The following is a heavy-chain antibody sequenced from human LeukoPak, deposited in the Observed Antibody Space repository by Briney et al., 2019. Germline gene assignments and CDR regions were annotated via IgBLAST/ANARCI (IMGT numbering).Heavy chain of an antibody. CDR1: GGSISSGSDY. Sequence: SQTLSLTCTVSGGSISSGSDYWTWIRQPAGKGLEWIGRIYTSGSPNYNPSLKSRVTISIDTSKNHFSLKLSSVTAADTAVYYCARDRGSGSYPPLYYYGMDVWGQGTTVTVSS. V-gene: IGHV4-61*02. D-gene: IGHD3-10*01. CDR2: IYTSGSP. CDR3: ARDRGSGSYPPLYYYGMDV. J-gene: IGHJ6*02.